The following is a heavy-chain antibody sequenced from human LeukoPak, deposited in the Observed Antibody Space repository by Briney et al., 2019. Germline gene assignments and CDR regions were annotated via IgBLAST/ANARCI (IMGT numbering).Heavy chain of an antibody. D-gene: IGHD3-10*01. V-gene: IGHV4-4*07. J-gene: IGHJ6*03. CDR3: AREGSGNYYNPLGYMDV. Sequence: SETLSLTCTVSGGSISIYYWNWIRQPAGKGLEWIGRIFTSGITNYDPSLKSRVTMSVDTSKNQFSLNLSSVTAADTAVYYCAREGSGNYYNPLGYMDVWGKGTTVTVSS. CDR2: IFTSGIT. CDR1: GGSISIYY.